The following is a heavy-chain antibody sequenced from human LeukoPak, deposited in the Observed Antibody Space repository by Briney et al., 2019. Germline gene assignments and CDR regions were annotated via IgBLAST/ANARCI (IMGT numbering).Heavy chain of an antibody. V-gene: IGHV4-30-2*01. CDR3: ARDLGYSYGYGYYYYYYMDV. Sequence: SETLSLTCTVSGVSISSGGYYWSWIRQPPGKGLEWIGYIYHSGSTYYNPSLKSRVTISVDRSKNQFSLKLSSVTAADTAVYYCARDLGYSYGYGYYYYYYMDVWGKGTTVTVSS. CDR2: IYHSGST. D-gene: IGHD5-18*01. CDR1: GVSISSGGYY. J-gene: IGHJ6*03.